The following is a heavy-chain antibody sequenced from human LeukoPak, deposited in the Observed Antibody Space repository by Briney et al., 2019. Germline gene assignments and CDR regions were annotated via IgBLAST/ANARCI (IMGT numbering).Heavy chain of an antibody. CDR1: GFSFNRYS. Sequence: GGSLRLSCVTSGFSFNRYSMNWVRQAPGKGLEWVSFISSSGGFIYYEDSVKDRFIITRDNAKNSLFLQLNSLRAEDTGVYYCARDQGSYTDYEVDYWGQGTLVTVSS. D-gene: IGHD5-12*01. CDR3: ARDQGSYTDYEVDY. CDR2: ISSSGGFI. V-gene: IGHV3-21*01. J-gene: IGHJ4*02.